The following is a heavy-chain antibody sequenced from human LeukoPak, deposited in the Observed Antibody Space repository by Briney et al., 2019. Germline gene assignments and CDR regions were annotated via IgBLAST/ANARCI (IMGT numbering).Heavy chain of an antibody. V-gene: IGHV1-18*01. J-gene: IGHJ6*02. CDR3: ARVSPASGYYYYYYYSMDV. CDR1: DYTFTSYG. Sequence: ASVKVSCKSSDYTFTSYGISWVRQAPGQGLEWMGWISAYNGNTNYAQKLQGRVTMTTDTSTSTAYMELRSLRSDDTAVYYCARVSPASGYYYYYYYSMDVWGQGTTVTVSS. D-gene: IGHD2/OR15-2a*01. CDR2: ISAYNGNT.